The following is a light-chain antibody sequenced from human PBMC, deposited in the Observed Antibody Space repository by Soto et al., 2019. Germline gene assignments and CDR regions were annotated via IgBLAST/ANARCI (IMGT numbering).Light chain of an antibody. Sequence: QSVLTQPRSVSGSPGQSVTISCTGTSSDVGDYNYVSWYQQYPGKAPKLVIYDASKRPSGVPDRFSGSKSGNTASLTISGLQAEDEADYYCCSFAGSYTFWVFGGGTKLTVL. CDR2: DAS. CDR1: SSDVGDYNY. V-gene: IGLV2-11*01. J-gene: IGLJ3*02. CDR3: CSFAGSYTFWV.